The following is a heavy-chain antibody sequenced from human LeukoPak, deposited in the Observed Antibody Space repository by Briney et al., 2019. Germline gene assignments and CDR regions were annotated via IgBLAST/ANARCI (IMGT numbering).Heavy chain of an antibody. CDR2: ISDTVRDT. Sequence: GESLRLSCAASGFTFSVYGMSWVRQAPGKGLEWVSHISDTVRDTWYANSVKGRFIISRDNSRDTVYLQMSSLRPEDTALYFCAKDNYGGIFASWGQGTLVTVSS. D-gene: IGHD4-17*01. CDR1: GFTFSVYG. J-gene: IGHJ4*02. CDR3: AKDNYGGIFAS. V-gene: IGHV3-23*01.